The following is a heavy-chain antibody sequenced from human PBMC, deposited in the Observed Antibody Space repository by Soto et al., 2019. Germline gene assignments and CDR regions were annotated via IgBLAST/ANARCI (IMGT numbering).Heavy chain of an antibody. D-gene: IGHD2-2*01. CDR1: GGSISSYY. CDR2: IYYSGST. CDR3: ARAMNWFDP. V-gene: IGHV4-59*01. Sequence: PSQTLSLTCTVSGGSISSYYWSWIRHPPGKGLEWIGYIYYSGSTNYNPSLKSRVTISVDTSKNQFSLKLSSVTAADTAVYYCARAMNWFDPCGQGNLVTVSS. J-gene: IGHJ5*02.